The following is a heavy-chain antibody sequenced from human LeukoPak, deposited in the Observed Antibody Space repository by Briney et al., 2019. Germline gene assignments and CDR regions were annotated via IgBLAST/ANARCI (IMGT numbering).Heavy chain of an antibody. D-gene: IGHD6-13*01. CDR2: IWHDGNNK. CDR3: AKDGSLYSSSWYLDY. V-gene: IGHV3-30*02. Sequence: GGSLRLSCAASGFTFSSYGMHWVRQAPGKGLEWVAFIWHDGNNKYYADSVKGRFTISRDNYKNTLYLQMNSLRAEDTALYYCAKDGSLYSSSWYLDYWGQGTLVTVSS. J-gene: IGHJ4*02. CDR1: GFTFSSYG.